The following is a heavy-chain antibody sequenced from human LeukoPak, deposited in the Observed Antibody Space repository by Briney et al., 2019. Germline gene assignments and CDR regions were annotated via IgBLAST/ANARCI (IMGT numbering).Heavy chain of an antibody. V-gene: IGHV1-2*02. CDR1: GYTFTGYY. CDR2: INPNSGGP. J-gene: IGHJ4*02. D-gene: IGHD3-22*01. CDR3: ARERLRIDRSGYSPFDY. Sequence: ASVKVSCKASGYTFTGYYMHWVRQAPGQGLEWMGWINPNSGGPNYAQKFQGRLTMTRDTSISTAYMELSRLRSDDTAVYYCARERLRIDRSGYSPFDYWGQGTLVTVSS.